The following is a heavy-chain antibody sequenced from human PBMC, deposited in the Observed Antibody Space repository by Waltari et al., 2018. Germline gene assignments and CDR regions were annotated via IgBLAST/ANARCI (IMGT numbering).Heavy chain of an antibody. J-gene: IGHJ2*01. CDR3: AKDAYDSSGYYYGCYFDL. V-gene: IGHV3-23*01. D-gene: IGHD3-22*01. CDR2: ISGRGGST. Sequence: EVQLLESGGGLLQPGGSLRLSCAASGFPFSSYAMSLVCTATGKGREWVSAISGRGGSTYCADSIKGRFTISRDNSKNTLYLQMNSLRAEDTAVYYYAKDAYDSSGYYYGCYFDLWGRGTLVTVSS. CDR1: GFPFSSYA.